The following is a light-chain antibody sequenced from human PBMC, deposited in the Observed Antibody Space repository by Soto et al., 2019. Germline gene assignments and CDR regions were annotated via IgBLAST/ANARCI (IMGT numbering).Light chain of an antibody. CDR3: SSYTTGSML. V-gene: IGLV2-14*01. J-gene: IGLJ2*01. CDR1: SSDVGYYDY. Sequence: QSALTQPASVSGSPGQSITISCTGTSSDVGYYDYVSWYQQHPGKAPKLMIYEVNNRPSGVSNRFSGSKSGNTASLAISGLQPEDEADYYCSSYTTGSMLFGGGTKLTVL. CDR2: EVN.